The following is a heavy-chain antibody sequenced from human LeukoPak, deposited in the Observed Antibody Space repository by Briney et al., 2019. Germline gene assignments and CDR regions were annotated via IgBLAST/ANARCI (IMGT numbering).Heavy chain of an antibody. CDR3: ARANTYDSNYYYGMDV. Sequence: GGSLRLSCAASGFTFSSYGMHWVRQAPGKGLEWVAVIWYDGSNKYYADSVKGRFTISRDNSKNTLYLQMNSLRAEDTAVYYCARANTYDSNYYYGMDVWGQGTTVTVSS. D-gene: IGHD5-12*01. CDR1: GFTFSSYG. CDR2: IWYDGSNK. J-gene: IGHJ6*02. V-gene: IGHV3-33*01.